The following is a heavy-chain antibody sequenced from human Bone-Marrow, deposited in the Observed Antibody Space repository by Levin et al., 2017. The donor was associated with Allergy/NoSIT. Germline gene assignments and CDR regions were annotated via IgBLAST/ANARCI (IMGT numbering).Heavy chain of an antibody. CDR3: ARRNDFWSRTHGGYYFFMDV. J-gene: IGHJ6*03. Sequence: GGSLRLSCAASGFTFSSYTMNWVRQAPGKGLEWVSSIRGSSSYITFSDSVKGRLTISRDTAKNSLYLQMNNLRAEDTAVYYCARRNDFWSRTHGGYYFFMDVWGKGTTVTVSS. CDR2: IRGSSSYI. V-gene: IGHV3-21*01. D-gene: IGHD3-3*01. CDR1: GFTFSSYT.